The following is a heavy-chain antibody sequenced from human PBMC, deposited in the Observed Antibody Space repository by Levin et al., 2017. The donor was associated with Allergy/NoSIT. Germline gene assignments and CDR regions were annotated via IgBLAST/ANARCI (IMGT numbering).Heavy chain of an antibody. V-gene: IGHV3-30-3*01. CDR3: ATLWRVTQPLYYYYYMDV. D-gene: IGHD3-10*01. Sequence: LSLTCAASGFIFSNYGINWVRQAPGKGLEWVAVISPDGNGKYYTDSVKGRFTISRDNSKSTLYLQMNTLRTEDTAVYYCATLWRVTQPLYYYYYMDVWGKGTTVTVSS. J-gene: IGHJ6*03. CDR2: ISPDGNGK. CDR1: GFIFSNYG.